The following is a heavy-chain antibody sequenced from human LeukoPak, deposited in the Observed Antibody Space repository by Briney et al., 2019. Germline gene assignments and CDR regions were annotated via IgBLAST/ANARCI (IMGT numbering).Heavy chain of an antibody. CDR2: ISYDGSNK. CDR3: ARENPRPTDTSPLPDDY. Sequence: GRSLRLSCAASGFTFSSYGMHWVRQAPGKGLEWVAVISYDGSNKYYADSVKGRFTISRDNSKNTLYLQMNSLRAEDTAVYYWARENPRPTDTSPLPDDYWGQEPLVTVPS. V-gene: IGHV3-30*03. CDR1: GFTFSSYG. J-gene: IGHJ4*02. D-gene: IGHD2-2*01.